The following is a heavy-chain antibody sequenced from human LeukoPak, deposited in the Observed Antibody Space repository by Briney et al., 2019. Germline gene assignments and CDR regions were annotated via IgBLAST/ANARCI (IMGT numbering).Heavy chain of an antibody. J-gene: IGHJ4*02. CDR3: ARDSSPFYDSSGYKDV. V-gene: IGHV3-11*04. D-gene: IGHD3-22*01. Sequence: GGSLRLSCAASGFTFSDYYMSWIRQAPGKGLEWVSYISSSGSTIYYADSVKGRFTISRDNAKNSLYLQINSLRAEDTAVYYCARDSSPFYDSSGYKDVWGQGTLVTVSS. CDR1: GFTFSDYY. CDR2: ISSSGSTI.